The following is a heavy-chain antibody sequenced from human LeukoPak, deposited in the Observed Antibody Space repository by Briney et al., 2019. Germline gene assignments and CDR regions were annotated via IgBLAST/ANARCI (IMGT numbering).Heavy chain of an antibody. Sequence: GGSLRLSCAASGFTFSSYAMHWVRQAPGKGLEWVAVISYDGSNKYYADSVKGRFTISRDNSKNTLYLQMNSLRAEDTAVYYCARDGVGLTGGFDYWGQGTLVTVSS. D-gene: IGHD2-8*01. CDR2: ISYDGSNK. CDR1: GFTFSSYA. J-gene: IGHJ4*02. V-gene: IGHV3-30*04. CDR3: ARDGVGLTGGFDY.